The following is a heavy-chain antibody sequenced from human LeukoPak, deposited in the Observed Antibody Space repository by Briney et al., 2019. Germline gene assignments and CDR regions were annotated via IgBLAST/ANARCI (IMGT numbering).Heavy chain of an antibody. J-gene: IGHJ4*02. D-gene: IGHD6-13*01. Sequence: PGGSLRLSCAASGFTFSTSGMHWVRQAPGKGLEWVAFIRFNGTNKYYADSVKGRFTISRDNSKNTVYLQMNSLRGEDTAVYYSAKGTYSSLGYWGERTLVTVSS. CDR3: AKGTYSSLGY. CDR2: IRFNGTNK. V-gene: IGHV3-30*02. CDR1: GFTFSTSG.